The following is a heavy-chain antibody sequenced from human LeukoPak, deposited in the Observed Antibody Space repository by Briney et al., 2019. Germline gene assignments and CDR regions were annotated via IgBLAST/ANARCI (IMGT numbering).Heavy chain of an antibody. CDR3: AKSMFPRLTHYFDY. D-gene: IGHD3-10*02. J-gene: IGHJ4*02. V-gene: IGHV3-74*01. CDR1: GFTFTTYW. CDR2: INSDGSIT. Sequence: PGGSLRLSCAASGFTFTTYWMHWVRQAPGKGLVWVSHINSDGSITSYADSVKGRFTISRDNAKNTLYLQMNSLRAEDTAVYYCAKSMFPRLTHYFDYWGQGTLVTVSS.